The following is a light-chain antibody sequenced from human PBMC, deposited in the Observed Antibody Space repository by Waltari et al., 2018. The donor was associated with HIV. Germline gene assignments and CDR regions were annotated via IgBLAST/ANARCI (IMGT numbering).Light chain of an antibody. J-gene: IGLJ1*01. V-gene: IGLV2-8*01. CDR1: SSDVGGYNY. CDR3: SSYVGSDSPYV. CDR2: EFN. Sequence: QSALTQPPSASGSPGQSVTIFCTGTSSDVGGYNYVSWYQQHPDKAPKLIIFEFNRRPSRVPGRFSGSKAGNPASLTVSGLQAEDEADYYCSSYVGSDSPYVFGSGTTVTVL.